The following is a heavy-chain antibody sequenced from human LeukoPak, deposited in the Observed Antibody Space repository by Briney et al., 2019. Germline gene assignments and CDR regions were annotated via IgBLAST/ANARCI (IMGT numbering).Heavy chain of an antibody. J-gene: IGHJ5*02. Sequence: SVKVSCKASGYTFTSYGISWVRQAPGQGLEWMGGIIPILGTANYAQKFQGRATITADESTGTAYMELSSLRSDDTAVYNCARVVTPRYCSTTRCYWKGWFDPWGQGTLVTVSS. D-gene: IGHD2-2*01. CDR3: ARVVTPRYCSTTRCYWKGWFDP. CDR1: GYTFTSYG. V-gene: IGHV1-69*13. CDR2: IIPILGTA.